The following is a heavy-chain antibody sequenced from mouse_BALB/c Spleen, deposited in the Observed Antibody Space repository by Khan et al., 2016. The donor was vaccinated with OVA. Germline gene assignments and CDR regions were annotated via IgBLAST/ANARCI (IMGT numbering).Heavy chain of an antibody. V-gene: IGHV2-3*01. D-gene: IGHD2-2*01. CDR1: GFALTSYG. J-gene: IGHJ4*01. CDR3: AILIYCGYDRYAMDY. CDR2: IWGDGSI. Sequence: QVQLKESGPGLVAPSQSLSITCSVAGFALTSYGVSWIRQPPGKGLEWLGIIWGDGSINFHSALRSRLSISKDNSKSQVFLKLNSLQTDDTATYSCAILIYCGYDRYAMDYWGQGTSVTVSS.